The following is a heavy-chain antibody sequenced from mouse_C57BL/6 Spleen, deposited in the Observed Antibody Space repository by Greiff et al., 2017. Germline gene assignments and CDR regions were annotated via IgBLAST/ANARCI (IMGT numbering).Heavy chain of an antibody. CDR2: IWTGGGT. D-gene: IGHD2-4*01. CDR1: GFSLTSYA. Sequence: VMLVESGPGLVAPSQSLSITCTVSGFSLTSYAISWVRQPPGKGLEWLGVIWTGGGTNYNSALKSRLSISKDNSKSQVFLKMNSLQTDDTARDYCARDYDEELVWGDYWGQGTSVTVSS. CDR3: ARDYDEELVWGDY. V-gene: IGHV2-9-1*01. J-gene: IGHJ4*01.